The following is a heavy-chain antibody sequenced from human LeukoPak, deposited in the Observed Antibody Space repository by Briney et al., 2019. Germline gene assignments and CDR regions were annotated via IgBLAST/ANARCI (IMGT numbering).Heavy chain of an antibody. CDR2: ISSSSTI. J-gene: IGHJ4*02. Sequence: GGSLRLSCAASGFTFSRYSMNWVRQAPGKGLEWVSYISSSSTIYYADSVKGRLTISRDNAKNSLYLQMNSLRDEDTAVYFCARDPGHSSVGESKHNDYWGQGTLVTVSS. V-gene: IGHV3-48*02. CDR3: ARDPGHSSVGESKHNDY. D-gene: IGHD3-10*01. CDR1: GFTFSRYS.